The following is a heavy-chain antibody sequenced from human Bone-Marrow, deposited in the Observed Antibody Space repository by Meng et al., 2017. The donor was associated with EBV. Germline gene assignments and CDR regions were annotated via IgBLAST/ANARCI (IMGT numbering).Heavy chain of an antibody. D-gene: IGHD2-2*01. J-gene: IGHJ5*02. CDR2: IYHSGST. V-gene: IGHV4-4*02. Sequence: PQADPGRWKPSWTPSLTSSVSGGSIRGSNWWSWVSQPPGKGLRWIGEIYHSGSTNYNPSLKSRVTISVDKSKNQFSLKLSSVTAADTAVYYCARGYCSSTSCYGSDWFDPWGQGTLVTVSS. CDR3: ARGYCSSTSCYGSDWFDP. CDR1: GGSIRGSNW.